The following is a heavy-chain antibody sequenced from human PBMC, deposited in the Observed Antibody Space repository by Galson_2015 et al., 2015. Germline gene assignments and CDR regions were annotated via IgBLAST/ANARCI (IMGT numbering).Heavy chain of an antibody. Sequence: SLRLSCAASGVTVSSNYMSWVRQAPGKGLEWVSVIYSGGSTYYADSVKGRFTISRDNSKNTLYLQMNSLRAEDTAVYYCAREYSGSYKYIDYWGQGTLVTVSS. CDR3: AREYSGSYKYIDY. CDR2: IYSGGST. V-gene: IGHV3-53*01. J-gene: IGHJ4*02. CDR1: GVTVSSNY. D-gene: IGHD1-26*01.